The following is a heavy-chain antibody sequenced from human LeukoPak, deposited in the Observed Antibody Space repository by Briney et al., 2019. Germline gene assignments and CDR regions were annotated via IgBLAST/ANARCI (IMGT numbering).Heavy chain of an antibody. CDR1: GFTFSEYG. CDR2: IWSDVTTK. Sequence: GGSLRLSCVMSGFTFSEYGMHWVRHTPGKGLEWLAIIWSDVTTKYYADSVQGRFTISRDNARNTVYLQMNSLRAEDTAVYYCARDLGYCTNGVCHTRFDYWGQGTLVAVSS. V-gene: IGHV3-33*01. D-gene: IGHD2-8*01. J-gene: IGHJ4*02. CDR3: ARDLGYCTNGVCHTRFDY.